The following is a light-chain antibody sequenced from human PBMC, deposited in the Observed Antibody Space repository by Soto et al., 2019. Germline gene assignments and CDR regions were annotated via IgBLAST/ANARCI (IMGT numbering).Light chain of an antibody. CDR1: QTVSSN. CDR2: DVS. CDR3: QQYNNWPFS. J-gene: IGKJ5*01. V-gene: IGKV3-15*01. Sequence: SPSPLSMSPLDIATLSCRAVQTVSSNLAWYQQKFGQAPTLLIYDVSTRATGVPARFSGTGSETDFTLTISGLQSEDSAVYLCQQYNNWPFSFGQGTRLEI.